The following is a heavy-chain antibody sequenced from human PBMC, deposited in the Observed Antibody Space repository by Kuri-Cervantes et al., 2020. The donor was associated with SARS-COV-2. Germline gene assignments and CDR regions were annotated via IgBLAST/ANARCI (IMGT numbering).Heavy chain of an antibody. CDR3: ARGRVGVQDF. J-gene: IGHJ4*02. D-gene: IGHD2-21*01. CDR1: GFTFNNYA. Sequence: GESLKISCVASGFTFNNYAMHWVRQTPGEGLEWVAITSYDGSTKYYADSVKGRFTISRDNSKNTLYLQMNNLRGEDTAVYFCARGRVGVQDFWGQGTLVTVSS. CDR2: TSYDGSTK. V-gene: IGHV3-30-3*01.